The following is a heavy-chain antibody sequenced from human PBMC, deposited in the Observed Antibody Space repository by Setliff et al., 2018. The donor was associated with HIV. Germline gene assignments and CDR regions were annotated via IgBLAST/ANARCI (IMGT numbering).Heavy chain of an antibody. CDR3: ARVDYYDSSGYYDY. D-gene: IGHD3-22*01. J-gene: IGHJ4*02. Sequence: GESLKISCAASGFTFGTYAMSWVRQAPGKGLVWVSRINSDGRSTSYADSVKGRFTISRDNAKNTLYLQMNSLRAEDTAVYYCARVDYYDSSGYYDYWGQGTLVTVSS. CDR1: GFTFGTYA. CDR2: INSDGRST. V-gene: IGHV3-74*01.